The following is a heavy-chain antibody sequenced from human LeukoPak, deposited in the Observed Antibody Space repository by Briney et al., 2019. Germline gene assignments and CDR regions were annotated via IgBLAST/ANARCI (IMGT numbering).Heavy chain of an antibody. D-gene: IGHD6-19*01. V-gene: IGHV4-34*01. Sequence: SETLFLTCAVSGGSFNGYSYTWIRQPLGKGLEWIGEIIHSGGTSYNPSLKSRLTISVDTSRKQFSLKLTSVTAADTALYFCARGPLAFRRVAGIFSWGRGTQVTVSS. CDR1: GGSFNGYS. CDR3: ARGPLAFRRVAGIFS. J-gene: IGHJ5*02. CDR2: IIHSGGT.